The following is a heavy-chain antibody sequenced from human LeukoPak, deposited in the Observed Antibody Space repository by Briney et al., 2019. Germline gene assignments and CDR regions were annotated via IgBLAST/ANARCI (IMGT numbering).Heavy chain of an antibody. CDR3: ARVDVHTDAQKY. D-gene: IGHD1-1*01. Sequence: GASVKVSCKXSGYTFTNYYMHWVRQAPGQGLEWMGMIDPSGGTTNYAQKFRGRVTMTRDTSTSTVYMDLSSLRSEDTAVYYCARVDVHTDAQKYWGQGTLVTVSS. V-gene: IGHV1-46*01. CDR1: GYTFTNYY. CDR2: IDPSGGTT. J-gene: IGHJ4*02.